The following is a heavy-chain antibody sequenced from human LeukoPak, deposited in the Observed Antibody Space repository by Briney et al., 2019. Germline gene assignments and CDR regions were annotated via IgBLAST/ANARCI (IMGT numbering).Heavy chain of an antibody. J-gene: IGHJ4*02. V-gene: IGHV1-2*02. CDR1: VYTFTGYY. CDR3: ATYNWNDFHFDY. CDR2: INPNSGGT. D-gene: IGHD1-1*01. Sequence: GASVKVSCKASVYTFTGYYMHWVRQAPGQGLEWMGWINPNSGGTNYAQKFQGRVTMTRDTSISTAYMELSRLRSDDTAVYYCATYNWNDFHFDYWGQGTLVTVSS.